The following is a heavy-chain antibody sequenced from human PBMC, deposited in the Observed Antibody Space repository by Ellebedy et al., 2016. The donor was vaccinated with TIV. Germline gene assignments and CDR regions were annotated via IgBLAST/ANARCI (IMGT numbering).Heavy chain of an antibody. V-gene: IGHV4-30-2*01. Sequence: SETLSLXCAVSGASISSGTYSWNCIRQPPGQGLEWIGHLYHSGSTYYNPSLKRRVTMSVDPSKNQFSLKLTSVTAADTAVYYCTRDPLGQVVDIWGQGTVVTVSS. CDR1: GASISSGTYS. D-gene: IGHD2-15*01. J-gene: IGHJ3*02. CDR2: LYHSGST. CDR3: TRDPLGQVVDI.